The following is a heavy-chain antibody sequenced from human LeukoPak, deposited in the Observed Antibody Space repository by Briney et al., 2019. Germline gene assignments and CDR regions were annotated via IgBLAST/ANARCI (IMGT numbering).Heavy chain of an antibody. V-gene: IGHV1-2*02. Sequence: ASVSVSCRACGYTFTGYYMHWVRQAPGQGLEGRGWINPNSGGTNYAQKFQGRVTMTRDTSISTAYMELSRLRSDDTAVYYCARVSRYSSVYWYFDLWGRGTLVTVSS. J-gene: IGHJ2*01. CDR1: GYTFTGYY. CDR3: ARVSRYSSVYWYFDL. D-gene: IGHD6-25*01. CDR2: INPNSGGT.